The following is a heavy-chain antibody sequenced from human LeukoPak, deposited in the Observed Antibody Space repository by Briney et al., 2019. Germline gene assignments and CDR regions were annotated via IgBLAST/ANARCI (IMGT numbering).Heavy chain of an antibody. D-gene: IGHD3-22*01. J-gene: IGHJ4*02. CDR3: ARVTDYYDSSGFFSPYFDY. Sequence: GSLRLSCVASGFTYSSYAMTWVRQAPGKGLEWVSLISSSGDNTYYADSVEGRFTISRDNSKNTLYLQMNSLRAEDTAVFYCARVTDYYDSSGFFSPYFDYWGQGTLVTVSS. CDR1: GFTYSSYA. CDR2: ISSSGDNT. V-gene: IGHV3-23*01.